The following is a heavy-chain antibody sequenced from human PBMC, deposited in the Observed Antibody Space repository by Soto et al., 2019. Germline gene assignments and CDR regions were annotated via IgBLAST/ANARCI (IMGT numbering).Heavy chain of an antibody. CDR2: IIPIFLAT. V-gene: IGHV1-69*13. CDR3: ARVEQWLVSWWFDP. CDR1: GGTFSTHG. Sequence: ASVKVSCKASGGTFSTHGLSWVRQAPGQGLEWMGGIIPIFLATFYVQKFQGRVTFTADESTGTAYMELRNLTSDDTAMYYCARVEQWLVSWWFDPWGQGTLVTVSS. D-gene: IGHD6-19*01. J-gene: IGHJ5*02.